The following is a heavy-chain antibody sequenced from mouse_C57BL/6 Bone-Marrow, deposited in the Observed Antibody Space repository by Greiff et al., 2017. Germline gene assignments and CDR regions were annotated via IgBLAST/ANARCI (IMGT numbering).Heavy chain of an antibody. CDR1: GFTFSDFY. V-gene: IGHV7-1*01. CDR2: SRNKANDYTT. CDR3: ARDADYYSNYNYAMDY. D-gene: IGHD2-5*01. J-gene: IGHJ4*01. Sequence: EVKLMESGGGLVQSGRSLRLSCATSGFTFSDFYMEWVRQAPGKGLEWIAASRNKANDYTTEYSASVKGRFIVSRDTTQSTLYLQMNALRAEDTAIYYCARDADYYSNYNYAMDYWGQGPSVTVSS.